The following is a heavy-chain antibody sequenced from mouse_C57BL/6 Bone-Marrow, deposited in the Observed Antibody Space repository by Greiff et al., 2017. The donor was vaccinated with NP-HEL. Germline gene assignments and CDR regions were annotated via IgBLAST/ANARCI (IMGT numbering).Heavy chain of an antibody. Sequence: EVKLVESGGGLVQPKGSLKLSCAASGFSFNTYAMNWVRQAPGKGLEWVARIRSKSNNYATYYADSVKDRFTISRDDSESMLYLQMNNVETEDTARYYCVRHGDYYGSSSPQGYYAMDYWGQGTSVTVSS. CDR3: VRHGDYYGSSSPQGYYAMDY. CDR2: IRSKSNNYAT. CDR1: GFSFNTYA. D-gene: IGHD1-1*01. V-gene: IGHV10-1*01. J-gene: IGHJ4*01.